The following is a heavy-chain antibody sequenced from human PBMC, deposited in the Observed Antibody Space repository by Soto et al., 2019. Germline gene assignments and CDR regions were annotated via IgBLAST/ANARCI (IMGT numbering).Heavy chain of an antibody. V-gene: IGHV3-66*01. J-gene: IGHJ1*01. CDR2: IYSGGST. D-gene: IGHD4-17*01. CDR3: ARDFVHGDHPEYFQH. CDR1: GFTVSSNY. Sequence: EVQLVESGGGLVQPGGSLRLSFAASGFTVSSNYMNWVRQAPGKGLEWVSVIYSGGSTYYADSVKGRFTISRDNSKNTLSLQMNSLRAEDTAVYYCARDFVHGDHPEYFQHWGQGTLVTVSS.